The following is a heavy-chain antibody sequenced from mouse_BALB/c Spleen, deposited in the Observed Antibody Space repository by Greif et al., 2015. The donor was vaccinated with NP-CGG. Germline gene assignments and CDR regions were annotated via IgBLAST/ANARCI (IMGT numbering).Heavy chain of an antibody. CDR2: INPSTGYT. CDR3: ARSYEGYFDV. CDR1: GYTFTSYW. Sequence: VQLQQSGAELAKPGASVKMSCKASGYTFTSYWMHWVKQRPGQGLEWIGYINPSTGYTEYNQKFKDKATLTADKSSSTAYMQLSSLTSEDSAVYYCARSYEGYFDVWVAGTTVTVSS. V-gene: IGHV1-7*01. J-gene: IGHJ1*01. D-gene: IGHD1-1*01.